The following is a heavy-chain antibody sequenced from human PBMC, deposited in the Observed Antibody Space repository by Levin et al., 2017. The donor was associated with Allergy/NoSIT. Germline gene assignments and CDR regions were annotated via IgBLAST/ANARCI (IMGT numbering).Heavy chain of an antibody. V-gene: IGHV3-30*18. Sequence: GGSLRLSCAASAFTFSSYAMHWVRQAPGEGLEWVAVISYDGNNKYYADSVKGRFTISRDNSKNTLYLQMNSLRAEDTAVYYCAKDRVRDTTMGTSQFWGQGTLVTVSS. D-gene: IGHD5-18*01. J-gene: IGHJ4*02. CDR2: ISYDGNNK. CDR3: AKDRVRDTTMGTSQF. CDR1: AFTFSSYA.